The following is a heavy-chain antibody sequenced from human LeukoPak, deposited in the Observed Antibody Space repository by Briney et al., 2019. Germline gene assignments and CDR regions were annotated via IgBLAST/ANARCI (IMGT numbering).Heavy chain of an antibody. CDR3: AKERGSDVRNWYGGYDF. CDR2: ITGSGDTT. CDR1: GFTFANYA. Sequence: GGSLRLSCAASGFTFANYAMTWVRQAPGRGLESVSTITGSGDTTYYANSVKGRFTISRDNSRNTLYLQMNSLRADDTAMYYCAKERGSDVRNWYGGYDFWGQGTMVTVSS. J-gene: IGHJ3*01. V-gene: IGHV3-23*01. D-gene: IGHD4-23*01.